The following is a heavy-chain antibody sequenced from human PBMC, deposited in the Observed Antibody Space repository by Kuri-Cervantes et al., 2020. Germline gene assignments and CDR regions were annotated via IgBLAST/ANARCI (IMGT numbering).Heavy chain of an antibody. J-gene: IGHJ4*02. V-gene: IGHV1-45*02. CDR3: ARGRRPLHSSSWKHSYFDY. D-gene: IGHD6-13*01. CDR2: ITPFNGNT. CDR1: GYTFTYRY. Sequence: VKVSCKASGYTFTYRYLHWVRQAPGQALEWMGWITPFNGNTNYAQKFQDRVTITRDRSMSTAYMELSSLRSDDTAVYYCARGRRPLHSSSWKHSYFDYWGQGTLVTVSS.